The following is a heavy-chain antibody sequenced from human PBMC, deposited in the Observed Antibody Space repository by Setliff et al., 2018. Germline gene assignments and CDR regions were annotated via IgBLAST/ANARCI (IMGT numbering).Heavy chain of an antibody. CDR2: IYYSGST. D-gene: IGHD3-10*01. CDR1: GDSMSFSY. CDR3: AREPATYYYGSGPTLYYFDY. J-gene: IGHJ4*02. Sequence: SETLSLTCSVSGDSMSFSYWSWIRQPPGKGLEWISYIYYSGSTDSHPSLKSRVSISIDTSKNQFSLKLSSVTAADTAVYYCAREPATYYYGSGPTLYYFDYWGQGTLVTVSS. V-gene: IGHV4-59*12.